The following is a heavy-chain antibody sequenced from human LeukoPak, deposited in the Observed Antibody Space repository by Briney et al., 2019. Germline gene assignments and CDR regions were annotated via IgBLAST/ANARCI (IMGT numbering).Heavy chain of an antibody. D-gene: IGHD3-3*01. V-gene: IGHV3-53*01. J-gene: IGHJ5*02. CDR2: MYDGGAT. CDR3: ARHDRFDP. Sequence: GGSLRLSCAVSGFTVSGDYMSWVRQAPGKGLERVSVMYDGGATYYADSVKGRFTISRDNSKNTLYLQMNSLRVEDTAVYYCARHDRFDPWGHGTLVTVSS. CDR1: GFTVSGDY.